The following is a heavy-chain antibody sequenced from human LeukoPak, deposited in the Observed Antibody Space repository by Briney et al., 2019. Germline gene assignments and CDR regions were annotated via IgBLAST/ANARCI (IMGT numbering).Heavy chain of an antibody. J-gene: IGHJ3*01. V-gene: IGHV3-9*01. CDR1: GFTFDDYA. Sequence: GGSLRLSCAASGFTFDDYAMHWIRQAPGKGLEWVSSISWNSGNIDYADSVRGRFTISRDNAKNSLYLQMNSLRAEDTALYYCAKAYTLGYNYGVGYDAFDVWGQGTMVTVSS. D-gene: IGHD5-18*01. CDR2: ISWNSGNI. CDR3: AKAYTLGYNYGVGYDAFDV.